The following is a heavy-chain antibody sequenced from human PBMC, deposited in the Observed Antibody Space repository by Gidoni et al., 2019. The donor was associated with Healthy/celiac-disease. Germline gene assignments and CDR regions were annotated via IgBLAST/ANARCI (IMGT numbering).Heavy chain of an antibody. J-gene: IGHJ1*01. D-gene: IGHD6-6*01. CDR2: ISGSGGST. V-gene: IGHV3-23*01. CDR3: AKDPRAARPTKGYFQH. CDR1: GFTFSSYA. Sequence: EVQLLESGGGLVQPGGSLRLSCAASGFTFSSYAMSWVRQAPGKGLEWVSAISGSGGSTYYADSVKGRFTISRDNSKNTLYLQMNSLRAEDTAVYYCAKDPRAARPTKGYFQHWGQGTLVTVSS.